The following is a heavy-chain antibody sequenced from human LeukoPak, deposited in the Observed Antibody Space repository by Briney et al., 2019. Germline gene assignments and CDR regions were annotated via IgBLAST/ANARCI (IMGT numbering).Heavy chain of an antibody. V-gene: IGHV4-59*01. Sequence: SETLSLTCTGSGGSISGFFWTWIRQSPGKGPEYIGYIYYSGTTDYNPTLKSRVSMSVDTSKNQFFLNLTAVTAADTAIYYCARVGYGSGSWGWFDPWGQGTLVTVSS. J-gene: IGHJ5*02. CDR3: ARVGYGSGSWGWFDP. CDR1: GGSISGFF. CDR2: IYYSGTT. D-gene: IGHD3-10*01.